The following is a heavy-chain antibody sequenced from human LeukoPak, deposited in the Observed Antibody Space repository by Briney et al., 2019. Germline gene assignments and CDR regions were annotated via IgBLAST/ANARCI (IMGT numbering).Heavy chain of an antibody. Sequence: GGSLRLSCAASGFTFSSYGMHWVRQAPGKGLEWVAFIRYDGSNKYYADSVKGRFTISRDTSKNTLYLQMNSLRAEDTAVYYCAKDAIAVAVFDIWGQGTMVTVSS. CDR3: AKDAIAVAVFDI. V-gene: IGHV3-30*02. D-gene: IGHD6-19*01. CDR2: IRYDGSNK. J-gene: IGHJ3*02. CDR1: GFTFSSYG.